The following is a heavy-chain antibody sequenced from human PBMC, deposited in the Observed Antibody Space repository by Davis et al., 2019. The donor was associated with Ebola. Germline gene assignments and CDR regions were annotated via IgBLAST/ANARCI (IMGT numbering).Heavy chain of an antibody. Sequence: PGGSLRLSCAASGFTFSSYAMHWVRQAPGKGLEWVAVISYDGSNKYYADSVKGRFTISRDNSKNTLYLQMNSLRAEGTAVYYCARGYGGMQYNWFDPWGQGTLVTVSS. D-gene: IGHD4-23*01. CDR3: ARGYGGMQYNWFDP. CDR2: ISYDGSNK. CDR1: GFTFSSYA. J-gene: IGHJ5*02. V-gene: IGHV3-30-3*01.